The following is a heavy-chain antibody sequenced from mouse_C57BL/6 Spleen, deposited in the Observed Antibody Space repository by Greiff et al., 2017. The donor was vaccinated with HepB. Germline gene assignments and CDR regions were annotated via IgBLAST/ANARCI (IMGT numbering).Heavy chain of an antibody. V-gene: IGHV2-9-1*01. CDR1: GFSLTSYA. J-gene: IGHJ1*03. D-gene: IGHD1-1*01. CDR3: ARKIYYGSSYWYFDV. CDR2: IWTGGGT. Sequence: VKVVESGPGLVAPSQSLSITCTVSGFSLTSYAISWVRQPPGKGLEWLGVIWTGGGTNYNSALKSRLSISKDNSKSQVFLKMNSLQTDDTARYYCARKIYYGSSYWYFDVWGTGTTVTVSS.